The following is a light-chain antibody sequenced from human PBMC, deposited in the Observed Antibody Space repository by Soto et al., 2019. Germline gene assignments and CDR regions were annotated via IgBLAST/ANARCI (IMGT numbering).Light chain of an antibody. CDR1: HSISSW. V-gene: IGKV1-5*01. CDR3: QQYNSYWT. J-gene: IGKJ1*01. CDR2: DAS. Sequence: EIQMTPSPSTLSASVEKKGTITCLSCHSISSWFAWYQQKLGKAPKLLIYDASSLESGFPSRFSGSGSGTEFSLTICSLQPDDFATYYCQQYNSYWTFGQGTKVDIK.